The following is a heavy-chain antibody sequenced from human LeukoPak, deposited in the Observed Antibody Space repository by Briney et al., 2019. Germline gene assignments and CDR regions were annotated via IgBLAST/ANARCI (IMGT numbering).Heavy chain of an antibody. CDR3: AIIGGWFGEFDY. D-gene: IGHD3-10*01. V-gene: IGHV3-7*03. J-gene: IGHJ4*02. Sequence: PGGSLRLSCEASGFTFSSYWMSWVRQAPGKGLEWVANIKQDGSEKYYVHSVKGRVTISRDNAKNSLYLQMNSLRAEDTAVYYCAIIGGWFGEFDYWGQGTLVTVST. CDR2: IKQDGSEK. CDR1: GFTFSSYW.